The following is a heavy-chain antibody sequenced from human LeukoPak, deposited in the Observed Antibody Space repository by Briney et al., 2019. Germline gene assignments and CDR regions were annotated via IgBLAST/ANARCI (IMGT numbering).Heavy chain of an antibody. J-gene: IGHJ4*02. CDR3: AKDAVGAAAGYYIDY. V-gene: IGHV3-43*02. D-gene: IGHD6-13*01. CDR1: GFTFDNFA. CDR2: ISADGGNT. Sequence: PGRSLRLSCAASGFTFDNFAMHWVRQARGKGLEWVSLISADGGNTLDSVKCRFTTSRDNSRNSLFLQMNSLRTEDTAFYYCAKDAVGAAAGYYIDYWGQGTLVTVSP.